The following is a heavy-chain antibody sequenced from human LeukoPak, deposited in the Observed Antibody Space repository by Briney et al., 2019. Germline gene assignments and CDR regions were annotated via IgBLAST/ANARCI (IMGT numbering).Heavy chain of an antibody. CDR2: IFYGGST. Sequence: SETLSLTCTVSGASISSSSYYWGWIRQPPRNGLEWIGSIFYGGSTYNNPSLKSRVTISVDTSKNQYSLKLSSVTAADTAVYYCASVAYSYGYYFDYWGQGTLVTVSS. V-gene: IGHV4-39*01. CDR1: GASISSSSYY. CDR3: ASVAYSYGYYFDY. J-gene: IGHJ4*02. D-gene: IGHD5-18*01.